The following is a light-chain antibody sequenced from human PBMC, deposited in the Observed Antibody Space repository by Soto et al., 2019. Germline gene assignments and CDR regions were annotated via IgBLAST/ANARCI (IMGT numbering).Light chain of an antibody. Sequence: QSALTQPASVSGSPGQSITISCTGTSSDVGGYNYVSWYQQHPGKAPKLMIYDVTNRPSGVSNRFSGSKSGSTASLTISGLQAEDGADYYCNSYTSSSTHVVFGGGTKVTVL. J-gene: IGLJ2*01. V-gene: IGLV2-14*01. CDR2: DVT. CDR3: NSYTSSSTHVV. CDR1: SSDVGGYNY.